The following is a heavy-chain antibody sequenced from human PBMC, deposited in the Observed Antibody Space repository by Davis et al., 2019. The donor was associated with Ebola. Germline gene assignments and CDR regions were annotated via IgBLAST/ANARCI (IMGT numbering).Heavy chain of an antibody. J-gene: IGHJ6*04. Sequence: SETLSLTCAVYGGSFSGYYWSWIRQPPGKGLEWIGEINHSGSTNYNPSLKSRVTISVDTSKNQFSLKLSSVTAADTAVYYCARVATYGMDVWGKGTTVTVSS. CDR1: GGSFSGYY. V-gene: IGHV4-34*01. CDR3: ARVATYGMDV. CDR2: INHSGST.